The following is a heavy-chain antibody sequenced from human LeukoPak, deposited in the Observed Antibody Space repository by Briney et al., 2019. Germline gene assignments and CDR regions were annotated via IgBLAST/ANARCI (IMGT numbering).Heavy chain of an antibody. CDR2: ISGSGGST. Sequence: GGSLRLSCAASGFTFSSYAMSWVRQAPGKGLEWVSAISGSGGSTYYADSVKGRFTISRDNSKNTLYLQMNSPRAEDTAVYYCAKDLAVAGTSDYWGQGTLVTVSS. V-gene: IGHV3-23*01. D-gene: IGHD6-19*01. CDR3: AKDLAVAGTSDY. J-gene: IGHJ4*02. CDR1: GFTFSSYA.